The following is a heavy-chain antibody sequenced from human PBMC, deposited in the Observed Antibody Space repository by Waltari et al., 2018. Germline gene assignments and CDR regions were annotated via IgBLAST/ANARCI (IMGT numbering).Heavy chain of an antibody. CDR3: ARDLGSDYGNRDY. CDR1: GYAFTGYY. J-gene: IGHJ4*02. V-gene: IGHV1-2*06. CDR2: INPNSGDT. Sequence: QVHLVQSGAEVKKPGASVKVSCKASGYAFTGYYQQWVRRAPGQGLEWMGRINPNSGDTNYAQKFQGRVTLTRDTSINTAYMELSSLKSDDTAVYYCARDLGSDYGNRDYWGQGTLVTVPS. D-gene: IGHD4-17*01.